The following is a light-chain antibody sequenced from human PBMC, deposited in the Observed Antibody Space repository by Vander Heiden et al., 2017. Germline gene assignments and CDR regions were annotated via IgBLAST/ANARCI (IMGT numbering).Light chain of an antibody. J-gene: IGLJ2*01. CDR1: HTCIKK. Sequence: SYALTQPPSASVARGKTARITCGGNHTCIKKVHWYQHKPGQDPVLVVYDDSDRPSGIPERFSGSNSGNTATLTISRVEAGDEADYYCQVWDSSSDHVVFGGGTKLTVL. CDR3: QVWDSSSDHVV. CDR2: DDS. V-gene: IGLV3-21*03.